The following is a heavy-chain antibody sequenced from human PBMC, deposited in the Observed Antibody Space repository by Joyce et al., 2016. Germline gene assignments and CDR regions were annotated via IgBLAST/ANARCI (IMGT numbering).Heavy chain of an antibody. J-gene: IGHJ4*02. D-gene: IGHD6-25*01. Sequence: EVQLVESGGGLVQPGGSLRLSCAASGFTFSIYSMNWVRQALGKGREWISYITSSSTTLLYTDSVKGRFTISRDDAKNSLYLQMNSLRDEDTAVYYCATSRGHLEYWGQGTLVTVSS. V-gene: IGHV3-48*02. CDR3: ATSRGHLEY. CDR2: ITSSSTTL. CDR1: GFTFSIYS.